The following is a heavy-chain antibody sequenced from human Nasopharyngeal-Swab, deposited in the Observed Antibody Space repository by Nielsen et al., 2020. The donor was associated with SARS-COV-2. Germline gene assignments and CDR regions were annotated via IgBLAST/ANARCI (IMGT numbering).Heavy chain of an antibody. J-gene: IGHJ5*02. CDR3: ARVTGLGGYYYDSSGYSNWFDP. CDR1: GFTFSSYW. Sequence: GESLKISCAASGFTFSSYWMSWVRQAPGKGLEWVANIKQDGSEKYYVDSVKGRFTISRDNAKNSLYLQMNSLRAEDTAVYYCARVTGLGGYYYDSSGYSNWFDPWGQGTLFTVSS. V-gene: IGHV3-7*01. D-gene: IGHD3-22*01. CDR2: IKQDGSEK.